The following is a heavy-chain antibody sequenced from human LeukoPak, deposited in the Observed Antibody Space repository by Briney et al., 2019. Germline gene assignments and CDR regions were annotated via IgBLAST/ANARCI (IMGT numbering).Heavy chain of an antibody. CDR3: ARGSQIQLSFDY. V-gene: IGHV4-39*07. J-gene: IGHJ4*02. D-gene: IGHD5-18*01. CDR2: IYYSGST. CDR1: GGSISSSSYY. Sequence: SETLSLTCTVSGGSISSSSYYWGWIRQPPGKGLEWIGSIYYSGSTYYNPSLKSRVTISVDTSKNQFSLKLSSVTAADTAVYYCARGSQIQLSFDYWGQGTLVTVSS.